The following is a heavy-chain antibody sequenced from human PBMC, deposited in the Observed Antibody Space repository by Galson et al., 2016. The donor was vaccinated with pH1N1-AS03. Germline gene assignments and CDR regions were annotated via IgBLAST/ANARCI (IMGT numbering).Heavy chain of an antibody. V-gene: IGHV1-3*01. CDR2: VNLGNSNT. CDR1: GDTFNDNA. Sequence: SVKVSCKASGDTFNDNALHWVRQAPGQSLEWMGWVNLGNSNTKYSQRFQHRVIITMDTSANTAYMELRDLTSEDTAVFYCARSGEKWELRQGGKGTLVTASS. J-gene: IGHJ4*02. CDR3: ARSGEKWELRQ. D-gene: IGHD1-26*01.